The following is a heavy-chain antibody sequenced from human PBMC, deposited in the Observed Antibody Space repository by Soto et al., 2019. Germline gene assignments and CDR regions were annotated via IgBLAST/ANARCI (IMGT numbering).Heavy chain of an antibody. V-gene: IGHV4-59*02. D-gene: IGHD3-10*02. CDR2: ISHTGYT. J-gene: IGHJ4*02. CDR1: DASVSKYY. CDR3: ARGQLLFAY. Sequence: SETLSLTCSVSDASVSKYYWSWIRQPPGKGLEWIGYISHTGYTSYNPSLESRPTISMDKSKNQLSLNLNSVTTADTAVYYCARGQLLFAYWGQGTPVTVSS.